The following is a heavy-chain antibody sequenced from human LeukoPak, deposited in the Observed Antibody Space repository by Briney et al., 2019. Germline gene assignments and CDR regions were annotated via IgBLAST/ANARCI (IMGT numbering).Heavy chain of an antibody. CDR2: IIPILGIA. CDR1: GGTFSSYA. Sequence: GASVKVSCKASGGTFSSYAISWVRQAPGQGLEWMGRIIPILGIANYAQKFQGRVTITADKSTSTAYMELSSLRSEDTAVYYCARVCYCESSGYYPAYPHWGQGTLVTVSS. CDR3: ARVCYCESSGYYPAYPH. V-gene: IGHV1-69*04. D-gene: IGHD3-22*01. J-gene: IGHJ1*01.